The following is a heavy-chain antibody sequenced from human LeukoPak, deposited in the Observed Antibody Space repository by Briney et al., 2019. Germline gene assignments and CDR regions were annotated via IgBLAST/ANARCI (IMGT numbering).Heavy chain of an antibody. CDR1: GFTLSSYS. CDR2: ISSSSSYI. Sequence: GGSLRLSCAASGFTLSSYSMNWVRQAPGRGLEWVSSISSSSSYIYYADSVKGRFTISRDNAKNSLYLQMNSLRAEDTAVYYCAREIVVVAAFDYWGQGTLVTVSS. J-gene: IGHJ4*02. CDR3: AREIVVVAAFDY. D-gene: IGHD2-15*01. V-gene: IGHV3-21*01.